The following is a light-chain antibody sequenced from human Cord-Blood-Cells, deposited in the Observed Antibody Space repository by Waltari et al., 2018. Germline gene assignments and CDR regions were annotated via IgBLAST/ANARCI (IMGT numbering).Light chain of an antibody. CDR3: SSYTSSSTLV. CDR1: SSDVGGYNY. Sequence: QSALTQPASVSGSPGQSITISCTGPSSDVGGYNYVSWYQQHPGKAPKRMIYDVSNRPSGVSNRFSGSKSGNTASLTISGLQAEDEADYYCSSYTSSSTLVFGGGTKLTVL. CDR2: DVS. J-gene: IGLJ3*02. V-gene: IGLV2-14*03.